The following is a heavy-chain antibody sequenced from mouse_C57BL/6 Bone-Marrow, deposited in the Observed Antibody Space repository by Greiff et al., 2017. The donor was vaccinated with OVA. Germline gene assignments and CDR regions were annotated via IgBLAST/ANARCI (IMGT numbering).Heavy chain of an antibody. CDR1: GYTFTSYW. J-gene: IGHJ4*01. V-gene: IGHV1-55*01. CDR3: ARSGGYYDAMDY. Sequence: VQLQQPGAELVKPGASVKMSCKASGYTFTSYWITWVKQRPGQGLEWIGDIYPGSGSTNYNEKFKSKATLTVDTSSSTAYMQLSSLTSEDSAVYDCARSGGYYDAMDYWGQGTSVTVSS. D-gene: IGHD2-2*01. CDR2: IYPGSGST.